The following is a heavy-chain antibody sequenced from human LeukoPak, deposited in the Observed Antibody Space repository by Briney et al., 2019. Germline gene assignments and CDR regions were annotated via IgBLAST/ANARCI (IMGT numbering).Heavy chain of an antibody. Sequence: GGSLRLSCAASGFTFSSYWMHWVRQAPGKGLVWVSRINSDGSSTIYADSAKGRFTISRDNSKNTLYVEMSSLRAEDTAVYYCAKFFAPSGGASGWPWTIDCWGQGTLVTVSS. CDR1: GFTFSSYW. J-gene: IGHJ4*02. D-gene: IGHD6-19*01. CDR2: INSDGSST. V-gene: IGHV3-74*01. CDR3: AKFFAPSGGASGWPWTIDC.